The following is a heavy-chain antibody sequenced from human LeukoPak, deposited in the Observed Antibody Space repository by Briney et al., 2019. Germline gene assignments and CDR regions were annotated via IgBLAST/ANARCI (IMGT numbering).Heavy chain of an antibody. Sequence: SETLSLTCSVSGGSVSSYYWTWIRQPPGKGLEWIGYIYYTGGTNYNPSLKSRVTISLDTSKNQFSLKLSSVTAADTAVYYCTRAQYGYAFDYWGQGALVTVSS. CDR1: GGSVSSYY. CDR3: TRAQYGYAFDY. J-gene: IGHJ4*02. D-gene: IGHD5-12*01. CDR2: IYYTGGT. V-gene: IGHV4-59*02.